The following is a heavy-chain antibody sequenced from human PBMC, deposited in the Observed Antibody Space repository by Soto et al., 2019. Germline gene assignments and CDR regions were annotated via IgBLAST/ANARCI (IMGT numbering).Heavy chain of an antibody. CDR2: ISPDGSDV. CDR3: ACWGHIVPVAPSDFDR. V-gene: IGHV3-74*01. CDR1: GFPFTNYW. Sequence: LRLSCAASGFPFTNYWMNWVRQTPWNGLMFVSRISPDGSDVGYADSVEGRFTVSRDNAKNTLYLQMHSLRAEDTAMYYCACWGHIVPVAPSDFDRWGQGTLVTVSS. D-gene: IGHD2-8*02. J-gene: IGHJ4*02.